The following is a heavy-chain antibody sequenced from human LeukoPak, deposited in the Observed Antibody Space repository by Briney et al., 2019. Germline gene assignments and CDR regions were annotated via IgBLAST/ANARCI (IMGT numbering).Heavy chain of an antibody. V-gene: IGHV5-51*01. CDR1: EYSFTSYW. J-gene: IGHJ4*02. CDR3: ARSSNWELDY. CDR2: IYPGDSDT. D-gene: IGHD6-13*01. Sequence: GESLRISCKGSEYSFTSYWIGWVRQMPGKGLEWMGIIYPGDSDTRYNPSFQGQVTISADKSISTAYLQWSSLKASDTAIYYCARSSNWELDYWGQGTLVTVSS.